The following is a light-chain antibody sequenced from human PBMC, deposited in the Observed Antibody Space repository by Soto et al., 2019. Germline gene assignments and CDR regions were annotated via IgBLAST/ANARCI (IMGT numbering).Light chain of an antibody. CDR1: QSISSW. Sequence: DIQMTQSPSTLSASVGDRVTITCRASQSISSWLAWYQQKPGTAPKLLIYKASTLQSGVPSRFSGSGSGTDFTLTISRLEPEDFAVYYCQQYGSSPGFGGGTKVDIK. V-gene: IGKV1-5*03. J-gene: IGKJ4*02. CDR2: KAS. CDR3: QQYGSSPG.